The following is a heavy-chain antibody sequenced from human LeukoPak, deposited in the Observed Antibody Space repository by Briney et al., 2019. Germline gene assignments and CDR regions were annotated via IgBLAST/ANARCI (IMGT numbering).Heavy chain of an antibody. D-gene: IGHD5-24*01. Sequence: SETLSLTCTVSGGSLTSDSFSWNWIRQHPGTGLEWIGYISYSGNTYYNASLKSRIVVSLDTSKNQFSLNLTSVTAADTAVYYCARGGGEWLQFQEGAFDIWGQGTLVTVSS. V-gene: IGHV4-31*03. J-gene: IGHJ3*02. CDR2: ISYSGNT. CDR1: GGSLTSDSFS. CDR3: ARGGGEWLQFQEGAFDI.